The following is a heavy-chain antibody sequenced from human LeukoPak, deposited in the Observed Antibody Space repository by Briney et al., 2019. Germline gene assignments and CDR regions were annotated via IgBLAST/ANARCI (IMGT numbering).Heavy chain of an antibody. J-gene: IGHJ4*02. CDR1: GFTFRSYG. D-gene: IGHD1-26*01. Sequence: GRSLRLSCAASGFTFRSYGMHWVRQAPGKGLEWVAFLSYDGTDKYYADSVEGRFTISRDNSKNTLYLQMNSLRAEDTAVYYCAKDTGWRGSFRYYFDYWGQGTLVTVSS. CDR2: LSYDGTDK. CDR3: AKDTGWRGSFRYYFDY. V-gene: IGHV3-30*18.